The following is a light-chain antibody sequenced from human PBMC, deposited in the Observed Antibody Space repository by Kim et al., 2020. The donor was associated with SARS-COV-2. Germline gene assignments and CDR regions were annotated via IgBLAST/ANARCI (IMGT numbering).Light chain of an antibody. V-gene: IGKV3-20*01. J-gene: IGKJ4*02. CDR1: QSVTSSQ. CDR3: QQYGTSPPLT. CDR2: GAS. Sequence: PVERATLSCRASQSVTSSQLAWYQQKPGQAPRLLIDGASNRANGISDRFSGSGSGTDFTLTISRLEPEDFAVYYCQQYGTSPPLTFGGGTKVDIK.